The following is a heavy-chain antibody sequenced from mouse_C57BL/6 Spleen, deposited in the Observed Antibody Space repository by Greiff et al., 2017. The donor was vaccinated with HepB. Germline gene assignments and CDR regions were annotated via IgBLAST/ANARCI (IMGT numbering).Heavy chain of an antibody. Sequence: VKLQQPGTELVKPGASVKLSCKASGYTFTSYWMHWVKQRPGQGLEWIGNINPSNGGTNYNEKFKSKATLTVDKSSSTAYMQLSSLTSEDSAVYYCARCHYDYDVGYAMDYWGQGTSVTVSS. J-gene: IGHJ4*01. D-gene: IGHD2-4*01. CDR2: INPSNGGT. CDR3: ARCHYDYDVGYAMDY. V-gene: IGHV1-53*01. CDR1: GYTFTSYW.